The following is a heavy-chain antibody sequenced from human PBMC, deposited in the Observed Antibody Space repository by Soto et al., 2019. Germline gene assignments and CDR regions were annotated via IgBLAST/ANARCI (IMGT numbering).Heavy chain of an antibody. CDR3: VKDVIGSCSAGNCFPDSYFDY. D-gene: IGHD2-15*01. Sequence: EVQLVESGGGWVQPGRSLRLSCAASGFTFDDYAMHWVRQAPGKGLEWVSGISWNSGTKGYADSVKGRFTISRDNAKNSLYLQMSGLRAEDTAFYYCVKDVIGSCSAGNCFPDSYFDYWGQGALVTVSS. J-gene: IGHJ4*02. CDR2: ISWNSGTK. V-gene: IGHV3-9*01. CDR1: GFTFDDYA.